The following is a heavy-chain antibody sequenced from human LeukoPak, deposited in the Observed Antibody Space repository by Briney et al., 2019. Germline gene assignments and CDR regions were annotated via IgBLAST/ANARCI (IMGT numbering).Heavy chain of an antibody. V-gene: IGHV4-34*01. D-gene: IGHD3-22*01. CDR1: GGSFSGYY. Sequence: SETLSLTCAVYGGSFSGYYWSWIRQPPGKGLEWIGEINHSGSTNYNPSLKSRVTISVDTSKNQFSLKLSSVTAADTAVYYCATYDSSGYGAFDIWGQGTMVTVSS. CDR2: INHSGST. J-gene: IGHJ3*02. CDR3: ATYDSSGYGAFDI.